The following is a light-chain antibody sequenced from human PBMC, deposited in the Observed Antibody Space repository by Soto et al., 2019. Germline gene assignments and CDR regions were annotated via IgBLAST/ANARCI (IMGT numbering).Light chain of an antibody. Sequence: DIVMTQSPATLSVSPGERATLSCRASQSVGSDLAWYQQKPGQPPRLLIYDASTRATGIPSRFSGSGSGTEFTLTISSLKSEDFAVYYCQQYDNWPRTFGQGTKVDIK. CDR1: QSVGSD. J-gene: IGKJ1*01. CDR3: QQYDNWPRT. CDR2: DAS. V-gene: IGKV3-15*01.